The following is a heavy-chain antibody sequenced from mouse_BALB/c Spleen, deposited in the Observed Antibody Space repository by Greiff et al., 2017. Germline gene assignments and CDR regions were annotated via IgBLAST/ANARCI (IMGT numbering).Heavy chain of an antibody. CDR2: ISYDGSN. CDR3: AILLGAMDY. J-gene: IGHJ4*01. V-gene: IGHV3-6*02. Sequence: EVKLVESGPGLVKPSQSLSLTCSVTGYSITSGYYWNWIRQFPGNKLEWMGYISYDGSNNYNPSLKNRISITRDTSKNQFFLKLNSVTTEDTATYYCAILLGAMDYWGQGTSVTVSS. D-gene: IGHD4-1*01. CDR1: GYSITSGYY.